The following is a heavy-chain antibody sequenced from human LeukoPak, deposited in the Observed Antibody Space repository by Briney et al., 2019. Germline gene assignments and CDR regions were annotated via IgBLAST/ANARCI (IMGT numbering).Heavy chain of an antibody. J-gene: IGHJ4*02. CDR1: GFTFSSYA. D-gene: IGHD3-22*01. CDR3: AKGGAYYYDSSAYYRD. CDR2: ISGSGGST. V-gene: IGHV3-23*01. Sequence: PGGSLRLSCAASGFTFSSYAMSWVRQALGKGLEWVSAISGSGGSTYYADSVKGRFTISRDNSKNTLYLQMNSLRAEDTAVYYCAKGGAYYYDSSAYYRDWGQGTLVTVSS.